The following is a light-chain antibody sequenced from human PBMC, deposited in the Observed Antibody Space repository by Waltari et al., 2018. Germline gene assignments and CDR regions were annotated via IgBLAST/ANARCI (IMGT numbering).Light chain of an antibody. V-gene: IGKV3-11*01. CDR1: QGVSSY. J-gene: IGKJ4*01. CDR3: QQRSNWPLLT. CDR2: DAS. Sequence: EIVLTQSPATLSLSPGERATLSCRASQGVSSYLAWYQQKPGQAPRLLIYDASNRATGIPARFSGSVSGTDFTLTISSLEPEDFAVYYCQQRSNWPLLTFGGGTKVEIK.